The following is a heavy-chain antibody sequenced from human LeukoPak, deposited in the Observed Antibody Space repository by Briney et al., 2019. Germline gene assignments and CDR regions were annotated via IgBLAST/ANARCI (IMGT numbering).Heavy chain of an antibody. CDR1: GFTFSSYA. J-gene: IGHJ6*02. D-gene: IGHD1-26*01. Sequence: GGYLRLYCAASGFTFSSYAMQWVRQAPGKGLEYVSAISSNGGSTYYANSVKGRFTISRDNSKNTLYLQMGSLRAEDMAVYYCARDPGMGATKYYYYYGMDVWGQGTTVTVSS. CDR3: ARDPGMGATKYYYYYGMDV. V-gene: IGHV3-64*01. CDR2: ISSNGGST.